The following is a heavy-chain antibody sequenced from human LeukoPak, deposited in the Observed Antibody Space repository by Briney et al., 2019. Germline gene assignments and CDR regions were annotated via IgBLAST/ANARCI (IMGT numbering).Heavy chain of an antibody. CDR1: GFTFSTSG. CDR3: AAGTLESYYSDISDYYIDGFDM. Sequence: ASVKVSCKASGFTFSTSGVQWVRQARGQRLEWIGWIVVGSGNTKYAQKFQERATIIRDMSTSTAFLELRSLRSEDTTVYYCAAGTLESYYSDISDYYIDGFDMWGQGTMVTVSS. J-gene: IGHJ3*02. CDR2: IVVGSGNT. D-gene: IGHD3-22*01. V-gene: IGHV1-58*01.